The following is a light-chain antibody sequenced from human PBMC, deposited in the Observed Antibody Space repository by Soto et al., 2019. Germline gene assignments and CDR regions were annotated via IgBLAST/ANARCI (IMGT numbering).Light chain of an antibody. CDR1: SSNIGANYD. V-gene: IGLV1-40*01. CDR2: GNS. Sequence: QSVLTQPPSVSGAPGQRVTISCTGSSSNIGANYDVYWYQQLPGTAPKLLIYGNSNRPSGVPDRFSGSKSGTSASLAITGRQAEDEADYYCQSYDSSLSGVVFGGGTKVTVL. J-gene: IGLJ2*01. CDR3: QSYDSSLSGVV.